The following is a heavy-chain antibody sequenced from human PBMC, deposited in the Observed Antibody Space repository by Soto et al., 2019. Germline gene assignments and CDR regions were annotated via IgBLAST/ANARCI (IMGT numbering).Heavy chain of an antibody. J-gene: IGHJ6*02. Sequence: ASVKVSCKASGYTFTSYYMHWVRQAPGQGLEWMGIINPSGGSTSYAQKFQGRVTMTRDTSTSTVYMELSSLRSEDTAVYYCARDCAIPDRQLVKYYYYGMDVWGQGTTVTVSS. CDR3: ARDCAIPDRQLVKYYYYGMDV. D-gene: IGHD6-6*01. CDR1: GYTFTSYY. V-gene: IGHV1-46*01. CDR2: INPSGGST.